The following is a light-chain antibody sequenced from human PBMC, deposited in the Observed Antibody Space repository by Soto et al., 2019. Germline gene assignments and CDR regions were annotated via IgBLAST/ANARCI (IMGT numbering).Light chain of an antibody. CDR2: DIS. V-gene: IGLV2-11*01. CDR1: SSDVGGYNY. CDR3: CSYAGSCPLV. J-gene: IGLJ3*02. Sequence: QSALTQPRSVSGSPGQSVTISCTGTSSDVGGYNYVSWYQQHPGKAPKLMIYDISKRPSGVPDRFSGSKSGTTASLTISGVEAEDEDDYYCCSYAGSCPLVFGGGTKLTVL.